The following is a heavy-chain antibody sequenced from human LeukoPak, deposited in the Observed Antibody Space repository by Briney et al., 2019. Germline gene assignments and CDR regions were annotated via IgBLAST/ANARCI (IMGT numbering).Heavy chain of an antibody. CDR2: INPNSGGT. J-gene: IGHJ5*02. Sequence: GASVKVSCKASGYTFTGNYMHWVRQAPGQGLEWMGWINPNSGGTNYAQKFQGRVTMTRDTSTNTAYMELGRLRSDDTAVYYCARGGSSSGFDPWGQGTLVTVSS. V-gene: IGHV1-2*02. CDR3: ARGGSSSGFDP. D-gene: IGHD2-2*01. CDR1: GYTFTGNY.